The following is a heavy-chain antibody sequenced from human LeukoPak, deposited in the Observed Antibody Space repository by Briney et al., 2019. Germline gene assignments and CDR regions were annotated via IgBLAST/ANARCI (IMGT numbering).Heavy chain of an antibody. CDR2: INHSGST. J-gene: IGHJ3*02. D-gene: IGHD1-26*01. Sequence: SETLSLICAVYGGSFSGYYWSWIRQPPGKGLEWIGEINHSGSTNYNPSLKSRVTISVDTSKNQFSLKLSSVTAADTAVYYCARFTPEWELLLVRAFDIWGQGTMVTVSS. CDR3: ARFTPEWELLLVRAFDI. V-gene: IGHV4-34*01. CDR1: GGSFSGYY.